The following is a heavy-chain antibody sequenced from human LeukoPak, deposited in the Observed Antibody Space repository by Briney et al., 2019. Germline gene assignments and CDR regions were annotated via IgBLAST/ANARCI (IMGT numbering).Heavy chain of an antibody. CDR3: ARGRGAARFVTIEFDY. CDR1: GYSISSGYY. Sequence: SETLSLTCTVSGYSISSGYYWGWIRQPPGKGLEWIGSIYHSGSTYYNPSLKSRVTMSVDTSKNQFSLKLSSVTAADTAVYYCARGRGAARFVTIEFDYWGQGALVTVSS. J-gene: IGHJ4*02. V-gene: IGHV4-38-2*02. CDR2: IYHSGST. D-gene: IGHD6-6*01.